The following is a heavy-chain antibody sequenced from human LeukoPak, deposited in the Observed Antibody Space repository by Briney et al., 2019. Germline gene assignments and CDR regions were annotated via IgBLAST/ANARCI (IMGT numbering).Heavy chain of an antibody. CDR2: IYYSGST. J-gene: IGHJ4*02. V-gene: IGHV4-59*01. CDR3: ARGGYSGYDYAPLDY. Sequence: SETLSLTCTVSGGSISSYYWSWIRQPPGKGLEGIGYIYYSGSTNYNPSLKSRVTISVDTSKNQFSLKLSSVTAADTAVYYCARGGYSGYDYAPLDYWGQGTLVTVSS. CDR1: GGSISSYY. D-gene: IGHD5-12*01.